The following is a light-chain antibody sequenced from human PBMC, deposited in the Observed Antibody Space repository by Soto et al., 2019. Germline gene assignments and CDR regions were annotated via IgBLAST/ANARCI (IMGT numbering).Light chain of an antibody. Sequence: EIVLTQSPGTLSLSPGERATLSCRASHTISSSYLAWYQQKPGQAPRLLMYGISRRATGIPDRFSGSGSGTDFTLTITRLEPEDFEVYYCQQYVTSSPGTVGPGTKLDIK. CDR2: GIS. J-gene: IGKJ3*01. CDR1: HTISSSY. V-gene: IGKV3-20*01. CDR3: QQYVTSSPGT.